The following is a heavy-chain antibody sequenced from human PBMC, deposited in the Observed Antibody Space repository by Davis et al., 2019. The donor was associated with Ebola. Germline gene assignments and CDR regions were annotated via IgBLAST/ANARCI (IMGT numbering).Heavy chain of an antibody. CDR2: IGGSGGIT. CDR1: GFPFSNYD. D-gene: IGHD1/OR15-1a*01. V-gene: IGHV3-23*01. CDR3: ATRGTK. Sequence: PGGSLRLSCAASGFPFSNYDMIWVRQAPGKGLEWVSAIGGSGGITYYADSVKGRFTISRDISRNTMYLQMNSLRAEDTAVYYCATRGTKWGQGTLVTVSS. J-gene: IGHJ4*02.